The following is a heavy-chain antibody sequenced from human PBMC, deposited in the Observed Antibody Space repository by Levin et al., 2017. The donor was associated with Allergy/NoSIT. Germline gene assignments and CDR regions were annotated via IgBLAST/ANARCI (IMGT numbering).Heavy chain of an antibody. Sequence: GGSLRLSCAASGFTFSNAWMSWVRQAPGKGLEWVGRIKSKTDGGTTDYAAPVKGRFTISRDDSKNTLYLQMNSLKTEDTAVYYCTTAPRFLEWLLKFDGMDVWGQGTTVTVSS. V-gene: IGHV3-15*01. CDR2: IKSKTDGGTT. J-gene: IGHJ6*02. D-gene: IGHD3-3*01. CDR3: TTAPRFLEWLLKFDGMDV. CDR1: GFTFSNAW.